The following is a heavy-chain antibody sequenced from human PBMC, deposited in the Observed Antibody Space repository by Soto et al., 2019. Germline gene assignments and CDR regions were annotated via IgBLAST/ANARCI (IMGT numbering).Heavy chain of an antibody. V-gene: IGHV3-73*02. Sequence: EVQLVESGGALVQPGGSLKVSCAASGFTFSVSAMHWVRRAPGKGLEWVGRIRGKVNNYATAYAASVRGRFTISRDDSKNTAYLQMNSLKSEDTAVYYCTHYYDSGDLLNFQHWGHGTLVTVSS. CDR1: GFTFSVSA. D-gene: IGHD3-22*01. J-gene: IGHJ1*01. CDR2: IRGKVNNYAT. CDR3: THYYDSGDLLNFQH.